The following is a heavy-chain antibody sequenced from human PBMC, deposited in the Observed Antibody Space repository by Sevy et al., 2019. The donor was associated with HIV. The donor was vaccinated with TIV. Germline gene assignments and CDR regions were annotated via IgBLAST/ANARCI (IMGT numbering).Heavy chain of an antibody. Sequence: SETLSLTCAVYGGSFSGYYWSWIRQPPGKGLEWIGEINHSGSTNYNPPLKSRVTISVDTSKNQFSLKLSSVTAADTAVYYCARGQLWLRGYFDYWGQGTLVTVSS. CDR2: INHSGST. CDR1: GGSFSGYY. D-gene: IGHD5-18*01. V-gene: IGHV4-34*01. J-gene: IGHJ4*02. CDR3: ARGQLWLRGYFDY.